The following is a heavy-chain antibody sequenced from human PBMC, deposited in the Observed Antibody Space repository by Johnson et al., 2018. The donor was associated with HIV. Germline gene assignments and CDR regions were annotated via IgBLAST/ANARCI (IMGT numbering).Heavy chain of an antibody. Sequence: QVQLVESGGGLIQPGGSLRLSCAASGFTFSSYGMHWVRQAPGKGLEWVAVISYDGSNKYYADSVKGRFTISRDNSKNTLYLQMNSLRAEDTAVYYCARDLTNWGVGDAFDIWGQGTMVTVSS. D-gene: IGHD7-27*01. CDR2: ISYDGSNK. V-gene: IGHV3-30*03. J-gene: IGHJ3*02. CDR1: GFTFSSYG. CDR3: ARDLTNWGVGDAFDI.